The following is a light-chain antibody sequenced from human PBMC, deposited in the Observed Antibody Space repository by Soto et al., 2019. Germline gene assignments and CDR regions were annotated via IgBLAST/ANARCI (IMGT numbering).Light chain of an antibody. CDR3: EHDGGSPLT. Sequence: EIVLTQSPGTLSVSPGERASFSCRASQSLSSNYLAWYQQKPGQAPRLLVFGASSRASGIPDRFSASGSGTDFTLTISRLEPEDLAVYFCEHDGGSPLTFGGGTKVEIK. CDR1: QSLSSNY. V-gene: IGKV3-20*01. CDR2: GAS. J-gene: IGKJ4*01.